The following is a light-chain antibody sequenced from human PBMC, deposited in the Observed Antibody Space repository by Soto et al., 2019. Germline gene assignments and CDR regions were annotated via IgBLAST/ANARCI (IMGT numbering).Light chain of an antibody. CDR1: SSNIGANYD. V-gene: IGLV1-40*01. CDR2: VNS. CDR3: QSYDRSLSGYV. Sequence: QPVVTQPPSVSGAPGQRVTISCTGSSSNIGANYDVHWYQQLPGTAPKLLIYVNSNRPSGVPDRFSGSKSGTSASLAITGLQAEDEADYYCQSYDRSLSGYVFGTGTKLTVL. J-gene: IGLJ1*01.